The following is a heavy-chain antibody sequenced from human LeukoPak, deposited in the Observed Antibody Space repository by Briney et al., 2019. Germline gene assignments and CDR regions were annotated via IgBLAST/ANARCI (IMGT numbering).Heavy chain of an antibody. V-gene: IGHV3-21*01. D-gene: IGHD3-22*01. CDR3: ARDKAYYYDSSAQGGY. CDR1: GFTFSSYA. Sequence: PGGSLRLSCAASGFTFSSYAMSWVRQAPGKGLEWVSSISSSSGYIYYADSVKGRFTISRDNAKNSLYLQMNSLRAEDTAVYYCARDKAYYYDSSAQGGYWGQGTLVTVSS. CDR2: ISSSSGYI. J-gene: IGHJ4*02.